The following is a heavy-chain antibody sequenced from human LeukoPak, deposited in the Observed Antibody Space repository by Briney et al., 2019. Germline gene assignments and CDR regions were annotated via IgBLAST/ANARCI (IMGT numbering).Heavy chain of an antibody. CDR1: GGSISSGGYY. V-gene: IGHV4-31*03. CDR3: ARDSRYCSGGSCYSNHNWFDP. J-gene: IGHJ5*02. CDR2: IYYSGSA. Sequence: SQTLSLTCTVSGGSISSGGYYWSWIRQHPGKGLEWIGYIYYSGSAYYNPSLKSRVTISVDTSKNQFSLKLSSVTAADTAVYYCARDSRYCSGGSCYSNHNWFDPWGQGTLVTVSS. D-gene: IGHD2-15*01.